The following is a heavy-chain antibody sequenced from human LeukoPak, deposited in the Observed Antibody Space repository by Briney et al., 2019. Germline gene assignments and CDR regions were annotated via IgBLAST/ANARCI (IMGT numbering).Heavy chain of an antibody. Sequence: SETLSLTCTVSGYSISSGYYWGWIRQPPGKGLEWIGSVYHSGSTYYNPSLKSRVTISLDTSKNQFSLKLSSVTAADTAVYYCATTLGYGDYWYFDFWGRGTLVTVSS. J-gene: IGHJ2*01. CDR2: VYHSGST. D-gene: IGHD4-17*01. CDR3: ATTLGYGDYWYFDF. V-gene: IGHV4-38-2*02. CDR1: GYSISSGYY.